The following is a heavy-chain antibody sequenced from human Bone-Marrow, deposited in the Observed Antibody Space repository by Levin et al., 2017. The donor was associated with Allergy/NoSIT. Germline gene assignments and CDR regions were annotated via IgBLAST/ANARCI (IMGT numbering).Heavy chain of an antibody. CDR1: GDSFISYW. J-gene: IGHJ3*02. CDR2: IYPDDSDT. V-gene: IGHV5-51*01. Sequence: GESLKISCQYSGDSFISYWIGWVRQMPGKGLESLGIIYPDDSDTRYSPSFEGQVSISVDKSISTAYLQWNSLKASDSAMYYCARHGPLLAVTGPRAFDIWGQGTMVTVSS. D-gene: IGHD6-19*01. CDR3: ARHGPLLAVTGPRAFDI.